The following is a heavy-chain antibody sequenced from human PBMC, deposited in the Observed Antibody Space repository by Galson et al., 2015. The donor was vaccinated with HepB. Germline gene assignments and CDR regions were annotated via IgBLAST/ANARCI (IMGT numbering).Heavy chain of an antibody. CDR3: GRDITGEGGGNGFDL. CDR2: IIPILGIA. Sequence: SVGVSCKASGGTFRSYTISWVRPSPGQGLEWMGRIIPILGIANYAQKFQGRVTITADKSTNTAYMELRSLRAADTAVYYCGRDITGEGGGNGFDLWGQGTLVTVSS. D-gene: IGHD1-14*01. V-gene: IGHV1-69*04. CDR1: GGTFRSYT. J-gene: IGHJ5*02.